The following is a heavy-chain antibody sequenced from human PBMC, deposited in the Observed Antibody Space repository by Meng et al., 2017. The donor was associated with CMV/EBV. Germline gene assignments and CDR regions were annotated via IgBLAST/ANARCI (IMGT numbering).Heavy chain of an antibody. V-gene: IGHV3-53*01. CDR3: ARDKVLRLRGGDYYYGMDV. CDR1: GFTVRSNY. CDR2: IYSGGST. D-gene: IGHD5-12*01. Sequence: GGSLRLSCAASGFTVRSNYMSWVRQAPGKGLEWVSVIYSGGSTYYADSVKGRFTISRDNSKNTLYLQMNSLRAEDTAVYYCARDKVLRLRGGDYYYGMDVWGQGTTVTVSS. J-gene: IGHJ6*02.